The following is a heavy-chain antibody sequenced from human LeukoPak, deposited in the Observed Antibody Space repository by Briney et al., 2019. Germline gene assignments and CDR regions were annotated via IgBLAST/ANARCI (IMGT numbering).Heavy chain of an antibody. V-gene: IGHV3-74*01. CDR3: SRDFNGRNDF. CDR1: AFTFSSNW. CDR2: INPDGSRT. Sequence: AGSLRLSCVASAFTFSSNWRHWVRQGPGKGLVWVSRINPDGSRTDYAESVKGRFTISRDNAKNTLSLEMKSLGDEDTAVDYCSRDFNGRNDFWGQGTLVTVSS. J-gene: IGHJ4*02. D-gene: IGHD1-14*01.